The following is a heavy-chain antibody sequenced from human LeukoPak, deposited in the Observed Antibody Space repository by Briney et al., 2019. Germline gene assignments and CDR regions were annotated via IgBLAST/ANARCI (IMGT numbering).Heavy chain of an antibody. CDR2: IRSKANSYAT. CDR3: TRSPRDYVWGSYLSGAFDI. J-gene: IGHJ3*02. CDR1: GFTFSGSA. V-gene: IGHV3-73*01. D-gene: IGHD3-16*02. Sequence: GGSLRLSCAASGFTFSGSAMHWVRQASGKGLEWVGRIRSKANSYATAYAASVKGRSTISRDDSKNTAYLQMNSLKTEDTAVYYCTRSPRDYVWGSYLSGAFDIWGQGTMVTVSS.